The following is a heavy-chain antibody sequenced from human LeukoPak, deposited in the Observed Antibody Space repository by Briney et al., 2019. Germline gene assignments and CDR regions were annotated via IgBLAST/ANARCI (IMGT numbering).Heavy chain of an antibody. CDR2: INPSGGST. J-gene: IGHJ4*02. Sequence: ASVKVSCKASGYTFTSYYMHWVRQAPGRGLEWMGIINPSGGSTSYAQKFQGRVTMTRDTSTSTVYMELSSLRSEDTAVYYCARTRAVAGKEGEFDYWGQGTLATVSS. V-gene: IGHV1-46*01. CDR1: GYTFTSYY. D-gene: IGHD6-19*01. CDR3: ARTRAVAGKEGEFDY.